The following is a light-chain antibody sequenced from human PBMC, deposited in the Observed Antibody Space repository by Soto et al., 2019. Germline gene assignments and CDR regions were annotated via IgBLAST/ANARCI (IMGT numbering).Light chain of an antibody. Sequence: IQMTQSPSSLSASVGDRVTITFRASQAIRNDLGWCQQKPGKAPKLLIYAASSLQSGVPSRFSGSGSGTEFTLTITSLQSEDFAVYYCQQFHNWPRTFGQGTKVDIK. CDR3: QQFHNWPRT. CDR2: AAS. V-gene: IGKV1-17*01. CDR1: QAIRND. J-gene: IGKJ1*01.